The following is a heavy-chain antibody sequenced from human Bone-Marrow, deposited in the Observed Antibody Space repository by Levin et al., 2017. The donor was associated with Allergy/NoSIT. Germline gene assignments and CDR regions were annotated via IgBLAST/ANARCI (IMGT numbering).Heavy chain of an antibody. V-gene: IGHV3-9*01. Sequence: SLKISCAASGFTFDDYAMHWVRQVPGKGLEWVSGISWNSVTIGYADSVKGRFTIFRDNAKNSLYLQMNSLRPEDTALYYCAKADTSGWYNYFDCWGQGTLVTVSS. J-gene: IGHJ4*02. CDR3: AKADTSGWYNYFDC. CDR1: GFTFDDYA. D-gene: IGHD6-19*01. CDR2: ISWNSVTI.